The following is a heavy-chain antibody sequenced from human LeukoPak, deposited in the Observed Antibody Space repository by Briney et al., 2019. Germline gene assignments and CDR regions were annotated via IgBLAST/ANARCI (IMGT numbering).Heavy chain of an antibody. Sequence: SETLSLTCTVSGGSISSYYWSWIRQPPGKGLEWIGYIYYSGSTNYNPSLKSRVTISVDTSKNQFSLKLSSVTAADTAVYYCARGYDSSGSLTDYWGQGTLVTVSS. CDR1: GGSISSYY. V-gene: IGHV4-59*01. CDR3: ARGYDSSGSLTDY. D-gene: IGHD3-22*01. CDR2: IYYSGST. J-gene: IGHJ4*02.